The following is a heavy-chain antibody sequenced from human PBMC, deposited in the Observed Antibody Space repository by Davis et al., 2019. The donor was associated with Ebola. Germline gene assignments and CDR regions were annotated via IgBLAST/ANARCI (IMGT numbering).Heavy chain of an antibody. Sequence: GESLKISCPASGFTFSNAWMNWVRQAPGKGLEWVAVISYDGSNKYYADSVKGRFTISRDNSKNTLYLQMNSLRAEDTAVYYCAKTSSQVAGTMSYYGMDVWGQGTTVTVSS. CDR3: AKTSSQVAGTMSYYGMDV. J-gene: IGHJ6*02. D-gene: IGHD3-10*02. V-gene: IGHV3-30*18. CDR1: GFTFSNAW. CDR2: ISYDGSNK.